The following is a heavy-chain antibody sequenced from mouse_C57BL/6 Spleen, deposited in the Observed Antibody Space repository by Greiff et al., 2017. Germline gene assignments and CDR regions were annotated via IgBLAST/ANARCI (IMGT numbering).Heavy chain of an antibody. CDR1: GFTFSDYG. CDR2: ISSGSSTI. J-gene: IGHJ3*01. CDR3: ARERGFAY. V-gene: IGHV5-17*01. Sequence: EVKLVESGGGLVKPGGSLKLSCAASGFTFSDYGMHWVRQAPEKGLEWAAYISSGSSTIYYADTVKGRFTISRDNAKNTLFLQMTSLRSEDTAMYYCARERGFAYWGQGTLVTVSA.